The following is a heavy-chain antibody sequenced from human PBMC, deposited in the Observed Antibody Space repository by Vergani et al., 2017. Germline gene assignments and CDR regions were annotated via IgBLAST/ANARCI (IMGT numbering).Heavy chain of an antibody. V-gene: IGHV3-7*01. D-gene: IGHD2-2*01. Sequence: EVQLVESGGGLVQPGGSLRLSCAASGFTFSSYWMSWVRQAPGKGLEWVANIKQDGSEKYYVDSVKGRFTISRDNAKNSLYLQMNSLRAEDTAVYYCAREQREGGEYQLLLRPRREWWFDPWGQGTLVTVSS. CDR3: AREQREGGEYQLLLRPRREWWFDP. CDR2: IKQDGSEK. J-gene: IGHJ5*02. CDR1: GFTFSSYW.